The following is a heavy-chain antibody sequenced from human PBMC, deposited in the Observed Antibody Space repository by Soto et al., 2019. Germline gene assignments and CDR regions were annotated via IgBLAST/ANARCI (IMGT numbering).Heavy chain of an antibody. Sequence: QVQLVESGGGVVQTGRSLRLSCAASGFTFSSYGMHWVRQAPGKGLEWVAVIWYDGSNKYYADSVKGRFTISRDNSKNTLYLQMNSLRAEDTAVYYCARDGAGIFFIEWAFDIWGQGTMVTVSS. V-gene: IGHV3-33*01. CDR1: GFTFSSYG. CDR2: IWYDGSNK. D-gene: IGHD2-15*01. J-gene: IGHJ3*02. CDR3: ARDGAGIFFIEWAFDI.